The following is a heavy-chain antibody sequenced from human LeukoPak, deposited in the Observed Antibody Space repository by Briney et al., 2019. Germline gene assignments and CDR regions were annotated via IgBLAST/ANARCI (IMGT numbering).Heavy chain of an antibody. CDR1: GGSISSGGYY. V-gene: IGHV4-31*03. CDR3: VGGRGMTTVTTLDY. D-gene: IGHD4-17*01. CDR2: IYYSGST. J-gene: IGHJ4*02. Sequence: SQTLSPTCTVSGGSISSGGYYGSWIRQHPGKGLEWIGYIYYSGSTYYNPSLKSRVNISVDTSKTQFSLKLSSVTAADTAVYYCVGGRGMTTVTTLDYWGQGTLVTVSS.